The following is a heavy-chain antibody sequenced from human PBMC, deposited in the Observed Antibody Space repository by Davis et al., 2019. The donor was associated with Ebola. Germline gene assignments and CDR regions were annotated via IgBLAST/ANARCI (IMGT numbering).Heavy chain of an antibody. J-gene: IGHJ5*02. CDR1: GGSINSNSYY. CDR3: ARQGLSEINWFDP. V-gene: IGHV4-39*01. Sequence: SETLSLTCTVSGGSINSNSYYWGWSRQPPGKGLEWIGTIYYSGSTYYNPSLKSRVTISVDTSKNQFSLKLSSVTAADTAVYYCARQGLSEINWFDPWGQGTLVTVSS. CDR2: IYYSGST.